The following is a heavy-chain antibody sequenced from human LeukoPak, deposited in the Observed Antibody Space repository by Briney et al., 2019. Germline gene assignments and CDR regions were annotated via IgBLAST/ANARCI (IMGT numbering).Heavy chain of an antibody. J-gene: IGHJ2*01. CDR3: ARDRDDPPDYRYFDL. CDR2: IIPIFGTA. CDR1: GGTFSSYA. D-gene: IGHD3-10*01. Sequence: SVKVSCKASGGTFSSYAISWVRQAPGQGLEWMGGIIPIFGTANYAQKFQGRVTITADESTSTAYMELSSLRSEDTAVYYCARDRDDPPDYRYFDLWGRGTLVTVSS. V-gene: IGHV1-69*13.